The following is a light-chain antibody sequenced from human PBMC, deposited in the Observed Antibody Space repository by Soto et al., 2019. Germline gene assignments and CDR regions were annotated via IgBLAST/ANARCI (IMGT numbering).Light chain of an antibody. CDR1: SSDVGGYNY. Sequence: QSALTQPASVSGSPGQSITISCTGTSSDVGGYNYVSWYQQHPGKAPKLMIYDVSNRPSGVSSRFSGSKSGNTPSLTISGLQVEDEADYYCCSCTSGSTYVFGTGTKLTVL. J-gene: IGLJ1*01. CDR2: DVS. CDR3: CSCTSGSTYV. V-gene: IGLV2-14*03.